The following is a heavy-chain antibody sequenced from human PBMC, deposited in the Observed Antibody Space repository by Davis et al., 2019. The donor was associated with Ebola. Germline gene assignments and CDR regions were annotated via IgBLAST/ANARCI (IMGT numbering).Heavy chain of an antibody. J-gene: IGHJ6*02. Sequence: ASVKVSCKASGYTFTSYDINWVRQATGQGLEWMGWMNPNSGNTGYAQKFQGRVTMTRNTSISTAYMELSSLRSEDTAVYYCARPDLYSSSSDYYYYYGMDVWGQGTTVTVSS. CDR1: GYTFTSYD. D-gene: IGHD6-6*01. CDR3: ARPDLYSSSSDYYYYYGMDV. CDR2: MNPNSGNT. V-gene: IGHV1-8*01.